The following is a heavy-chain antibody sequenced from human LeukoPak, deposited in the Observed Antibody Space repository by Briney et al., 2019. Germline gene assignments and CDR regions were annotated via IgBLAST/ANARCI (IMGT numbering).Heavy chain of an antibody. V-gene: IGHV3-23*05. J-gene: IGHJ5*02. CDR2: ISKSGSSE. Sequence: PGGSLRFSCAVSGFTFSNYAMNWVRQAPGKGLEWVSGISKSGSSESYADSVKGRFTISRDNSKSTLFLQMNSLRAEDTAVYYCANLGYCGSTNCWPGCSDPGGLGTLVTVSS. CDR1: GFTFSNYA. CDR3: ANLGYCGSTNCWPGCSDP. D-gene: IGHD2-2*01.